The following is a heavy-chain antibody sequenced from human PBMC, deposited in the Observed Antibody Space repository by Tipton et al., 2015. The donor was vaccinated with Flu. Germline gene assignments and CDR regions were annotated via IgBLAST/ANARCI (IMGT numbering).Heavy chain of an antibody. CDR1: GGSISSYY. CDR2: IYYSGST. V-gene: IGHV4-59*01. Sequence: TLSLICTVSGGSISSYYWSWIRQPPGKGLEWIGYIYYSGSTNYNPSLKSRVTISVDTSKNQFSLKLSSVTAADTAVYYCAGSGWYAGDYWGQGTLVTVSS. J-gene: IGHJ4*02. D-gene: IGHD6-19*01. CDR3: AGSGWYAGDY.